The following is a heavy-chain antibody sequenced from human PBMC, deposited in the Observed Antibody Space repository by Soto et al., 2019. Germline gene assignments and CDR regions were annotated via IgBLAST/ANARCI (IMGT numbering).Heavy chain of an antibody. Sequence: SETLSLTCTVSGSSISSGNFYWSWIRQPPGKGLEWIGYIYFSGSTSYSPSLKSRLTISLNTSNNQFSLKLTSVTAADTAVYYCAHDSHGGTTYFDLWGQGALVTVSS. V-gene: IGHV4-30-4*01. CDR3: AHDSHGGTTYFDL. CDR1: GSSISSGNFY. D-gene: IGHD1-7*01. J-gene: IGHJ4*02. CDR2: IYFSGST.